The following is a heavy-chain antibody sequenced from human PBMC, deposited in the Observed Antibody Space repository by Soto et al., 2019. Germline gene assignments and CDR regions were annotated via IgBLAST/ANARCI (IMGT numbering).Heavy chain of an antibody. CDR3: ARVPFVGYFDWLDP. D-gene: IGHD3-9*01. J-gene: IGHJ5*02. V-gene: IGHV4-59*01. Sequence: SETLSLTCSVSGAPISSYYWTWIRQPPGGGLEWIGYMHHTQGTNDNPSLRGRVHMSIDTSMNQFSLRLTSVTAADTAVYYCARVPFVGYFDWLDPWGHGTLVTVSS. CDR2: MHHTQGT. CDR1: GAPISSYY.